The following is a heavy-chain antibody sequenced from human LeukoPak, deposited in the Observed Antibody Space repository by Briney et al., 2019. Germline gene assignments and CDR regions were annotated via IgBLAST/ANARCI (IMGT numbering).Heavy chain of an antibody. D-gene: IGHD2-15*01. V-gene: IGHV3-23*01. CDR2: ISYSGGDYT. CDR3: AKAPRRMVVAATLVY. Sequence: PGGSLRLSCAASGFTFSNYAMNWVRQAPGKGLEWVSSISYSGGDYTYYADSVKGRFTISRDNSKNTLYLQMNSLRAEDTAVYYCAKAPRRMVVAATLVYWGQGTLVTVSS. CDR1: GFTFSNYA. J-gene: IGHJ4*02.